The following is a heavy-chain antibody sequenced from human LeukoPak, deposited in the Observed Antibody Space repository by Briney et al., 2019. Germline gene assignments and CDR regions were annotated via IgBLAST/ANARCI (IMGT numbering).Heavy chain of an antibody. Sequence: PGGSLRLSCQASGFTFSNYGMHWARQAPGKGLEWAAFIRHDGSKIYYADSVKGRFTISRDSSKSTLYLQTNSLRRVDTAVYYCAKSVIPPAYQGTYYMDVWGKGTTVIVSS. D-gene: IGHD2-2*01. V-gene: IGHV3-30*02. CDR2: IRHDGSKI. CDR3: AKSVIPPAYQGTYYMDV. CDR1: GFTFSNYG. J-gene: IGHJ6*03.